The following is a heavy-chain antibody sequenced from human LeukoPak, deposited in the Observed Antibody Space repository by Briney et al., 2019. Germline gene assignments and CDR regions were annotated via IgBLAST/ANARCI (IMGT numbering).Heavy chain of an antibody. Sequence: ASVKVSCKASGYTFTGYYMHWVRQAPGQELEWMGWINPNSGGTNYAQKFQGRVTMTRDTSISTAYMELSRLRSDDTAVYYCAREGTQYYYDSSGYYDWGQGTLVTVSS. J-gene: IGHJ4*02. V-gene: IGHV1-2*02. CDR2: INPNSGGT. D-gene: IGHD3-22*01. CDR3: AREGTQYYYDSSGYYD. CDR1: GYTFTGYY.